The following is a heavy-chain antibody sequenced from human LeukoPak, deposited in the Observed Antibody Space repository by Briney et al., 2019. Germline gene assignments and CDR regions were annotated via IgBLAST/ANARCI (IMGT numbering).Heavy chain of an antibody. V-gene: IGHV4-34*01. CDR3: ARRWAYCGGDCYLDY. Sequence: PSETLSLTCAVYGGSFSGYYWSWIRQPPGKGLEWIGEINHSGSTNYNPSLKSRVTISVDTSKNQFSLKLSSVTAADTAVYYCARRWAYCGGDCYLDYWGQGTLVTVSS. J-gene: IGHJ4*02. CDR2: INHSGST. D-gene: IGHD2-21*02. CDR1: GGSFSGYY.